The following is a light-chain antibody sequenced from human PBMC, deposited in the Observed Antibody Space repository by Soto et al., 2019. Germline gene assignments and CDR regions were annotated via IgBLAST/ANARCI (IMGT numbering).Light chain of an antibody. V-gene: IGKV3-11*01. CDR3: QQSYSTPPYT. J-gene: IGKJ2*01. CDR2: DAS. Sequence: EIVLTQSPDTLSLSPGERATLSCRASQSVSGYLGWYQQKPGQAPRLLIYDASNRAYGVPARFRGSGSGTNFTLTISSLQPEDFATYYCQQSYSTPPYTFGQGTKLEIK. CDR1: QSVSGY.